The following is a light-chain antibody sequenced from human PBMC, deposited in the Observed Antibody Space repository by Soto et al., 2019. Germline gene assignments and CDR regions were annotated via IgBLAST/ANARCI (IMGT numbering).Light chain of an antibody. J-gene: IGLJ2*01. CDR1: SSNIGSNY. Sequence: QSVLTQPPSASGTPGQRVTISCSGSSSNIGSNYVYWYQQLPGTAPKLLIYRNNQRPSGVPDRLSGSKSGTSASLAISGLRSEDEAEYYCAAWDDSLSGLFGGGTKLTVL. V-gene: IGLV1-47*01. CDR2: RNN. CDR3: AAWDDSLSGL.